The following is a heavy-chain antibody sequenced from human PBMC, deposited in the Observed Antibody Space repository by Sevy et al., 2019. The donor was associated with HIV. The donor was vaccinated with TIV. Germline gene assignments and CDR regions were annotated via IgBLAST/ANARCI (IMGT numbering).Heavy chain of an antibody. Sequence: ASVKVSCKASGYNFASDGCSWVRQAPGQGLEWMGWIGVYNGNAKYAQVFQDRFTMTTDTSTSTAYMELRSLRSDDTAVYYCARVPTYYYGSATYFDYWGQGTLVTVSS. CDR3: ARVPTYYYGSATYFDY. V-gene: IGHV1-18*04. D-gene: IGHD3-10*01. CDR2: IGVYNGNA. CDR1: GYNFASDG. J-gene: IGHJ4*02.